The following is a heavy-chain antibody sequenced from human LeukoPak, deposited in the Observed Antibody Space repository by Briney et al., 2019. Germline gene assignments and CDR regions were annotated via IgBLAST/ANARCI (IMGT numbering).Heavy chain of an antibody. J-gene: IGHJ5*02. CDR3: AKDFSVGVTMIRGPFDP. CDR1: GFTFSNAW. D-gene: IGHD3-10*01. CDR2: ISGSGGST. Sequence: GGSLRLSCAASGFTFSNAWMNWVRQAPGKGLEWVSGISGSGGSTYYADSMKGRFTISRDNSKNTLYLQINSLRAEDTAVYYCAKDFSVGVTMIRGPFDPWGQGTLVTVSS. V-gene: IGHV3-23*01.